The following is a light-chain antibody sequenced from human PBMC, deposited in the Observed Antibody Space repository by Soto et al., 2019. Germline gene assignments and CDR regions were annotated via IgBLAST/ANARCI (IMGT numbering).Light chain of an antibody. CDR1: SRDVGRYDY. CDR3: CSFAGSYSYV. V-gene: IGLV2-11*01. J-gene: IGLJ1*01. CDR2: DVT. Sequence: QSVLTQPGPVSGCPGQSVTISCTGTSRDVGRYDYVSWYQQHPGKATKLIVYDVTERPSGVPDRFSGSKSGNTASLTISGLQAEDEADYSCCSFAGSYSYVFGTGTKVTVL.